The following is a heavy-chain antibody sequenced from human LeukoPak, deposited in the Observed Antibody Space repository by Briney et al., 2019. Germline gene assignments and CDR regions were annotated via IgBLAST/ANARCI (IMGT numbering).Heavy chain of an antibody. V-gene: IGHV3-74*01. Sequence: GGSLRLSCAASGFTFSSYWMHWVRRAPGKGLVWVSRINSDGSSTSYADSVKGRFTISRDNAKNTLYLQMNSLRAEDTAVYYCARRRTNYYYYYGLDVWGQGTTVTVSS. CDR2: INSDGSST. CDR1: GFTFSSYW. CDR3: ARRRTNYYYYYGLDV. J-gene: IGHJ6*02.